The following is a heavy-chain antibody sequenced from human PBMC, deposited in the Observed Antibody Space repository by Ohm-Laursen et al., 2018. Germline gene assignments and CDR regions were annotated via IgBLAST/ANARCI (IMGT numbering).Heavy chain of an antibody. Sequence: SLRLSCAASGFTFNSHAMIWVRQAPGKGLEWVGRSRNKANSYTTEYAASVKGRFTISRDDSKNSLYLQMNSLETEDTAVYYCARDLGGSYFAFDIWGQGTMVTVSS. J-gene: IGHJ3*02. CDR1: GFTFNSHA. D-gene: IGHD1-26*01. CDR3: ARDLGGSYFAFDI. V-gene: IGHV3-72*01. CDR2: SRNKANSYTT.